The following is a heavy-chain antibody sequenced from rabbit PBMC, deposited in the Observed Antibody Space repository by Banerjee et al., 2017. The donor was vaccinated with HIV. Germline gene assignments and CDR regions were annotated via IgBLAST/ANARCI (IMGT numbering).Heavy chain of an antibody. CDR1: GFSLSNNYY. CDR2: IYAGSSGST. J-gene: IGHJ4*01. D-gene: IGHD6-1*01. Sequence: QSLEESGGDLVKPGASLTLTCTASGFSLSNNYYMCWVRQAPGKGLEWIACIYAGSSGSTYYANWAKGRFTISKTSSTTVTLQMTSLTAADTATYFCARGGGYAGYGYALNLWGPGTLVTVS. CDR3: ARGGGYAGYGYALNL. V-gene: IGHV1S40*01.